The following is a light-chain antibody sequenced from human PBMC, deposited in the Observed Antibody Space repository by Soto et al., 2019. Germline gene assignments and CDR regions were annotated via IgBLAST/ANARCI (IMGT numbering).Light chain of an antibody. V-gene: IGKV3-20*01. CDR3: QQYGGPPWT. Sequence: EVVLTQSPGTLSLSPGERATLSCRASQSVSSSWLAWYQQKPGQAPRLLIYGASSRATGVPDRFSGSGSGTDFTLTISILEPEDSAVFYCQQYGGPPWTFGQGTKVEIK. J-gene: IGKJ1*01. CDR1: QSVSSSW. CDR2: GAS.